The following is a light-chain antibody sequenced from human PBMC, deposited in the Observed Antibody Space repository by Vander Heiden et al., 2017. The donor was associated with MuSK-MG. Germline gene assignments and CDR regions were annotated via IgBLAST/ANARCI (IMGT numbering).Light chain of an antibody. J-gene: IGKJ4*01. CDR1: QTVSSSN. CDR2: GAS. Sequence: EIVLTQSPGTLSLSPGERATLSCRASQTVSSSNLAWYQQKPGQAPRLLIYGASSRATGIPDRFSGSGSGTDFTLTISGLEPEDFAVYCCQQEGSSPLTFGGGTKVEIK. V-gene: IGKV3-20*01. CDR3: QQEGSSPLT.